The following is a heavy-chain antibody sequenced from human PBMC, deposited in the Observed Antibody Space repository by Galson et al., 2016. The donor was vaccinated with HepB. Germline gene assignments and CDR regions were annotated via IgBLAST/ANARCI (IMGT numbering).Heavy chain of an antibody. Sequence: SLRLSCAASGFTFSDYYMTWVRQAPGKGLEWLSYICGSCTSIYYADSARGRFTISRDNAKNSLYLQMNSLRAEDTAMYFCARVVVVGSTLESFDLCGQGTMVTVSS. V-gene: IGHV3-11*01. D-gene: IGHD2-15*01. CDR1: GFTFSDYY. CDR2: ICGSCTSI. CDR3: ARVVVVGSTLESFDL. J-gene: IGHJ3*01.